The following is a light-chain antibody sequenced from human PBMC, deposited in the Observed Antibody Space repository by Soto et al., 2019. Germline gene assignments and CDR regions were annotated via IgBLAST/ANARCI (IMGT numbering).Light chain of an antibody. CDR2: GAS. CDR1: QNVDSNY. V-gene: IGKV3-20*01. J-gene: IGKJ1*01. CDR3: HQYRSSPWT. Sequence: EVLLTQSPGPLSLSPGGSATLSCRAIQNVDSNYLAWYQQKPGQPPRLLIYGASNRATGIPDRVSGSGSGTDFTLTIRRLEPEDSAVYFCHQYRSSPWTFGQGTKVEI.